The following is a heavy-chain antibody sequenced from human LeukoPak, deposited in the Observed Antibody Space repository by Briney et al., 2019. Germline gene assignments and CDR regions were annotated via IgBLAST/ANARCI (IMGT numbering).Heavy chain of an antibody. CDR1: GGSISSSSYY. CDR2: IYYSGST. CDR3: ARDSYLWYYYGSGSYYTLSDY. V-gene: IGHV4-39*07. D-gene: IGHD3-10*01. J-gene: IGHJ4*02. Sequence: PSETLSLTCTVSGGSISSSSYYWGWIRQPPGKGLEWIGSIYYSGSTYYNPSLKSRVTISVDTSKNQFSLKLSSVTAADTAVYYCARDSYLWYYYGSGSYYTLSDYWGQGTLVTVSS.